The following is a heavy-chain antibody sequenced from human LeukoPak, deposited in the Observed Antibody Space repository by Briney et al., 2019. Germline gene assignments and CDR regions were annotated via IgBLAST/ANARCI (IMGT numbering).Heavy chain of an antibody. CDR2: ISSSGSTI. J-gene: IGHJ4*02. CDR1: GFTFSSYE. CDR3: ASRTVVTPEMDY. D-gene: IGHD4-23*01. V-gene: IGHV3-48*03. Sequence: PGGSLRLSCAASGFTFSSYEMNWVRQAPGKGLEWVSYISSSGSTIYYADSVKGRFTISRDNAKNSLYLQMNSLRAEDTAVYYCASRTVVTPEMDYWGQGTLVTVSS.